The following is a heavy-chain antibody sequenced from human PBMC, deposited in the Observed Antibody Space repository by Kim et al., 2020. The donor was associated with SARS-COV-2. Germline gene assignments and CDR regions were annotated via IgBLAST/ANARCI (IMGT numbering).Heavy chain of an antibody. V-gene: IGHV1-8*01. CDR2: T. CDR3: ARGRQWLVAFDI. D-gene: IGHD6-19*01. J-gene: IGHJ3*02. Sequence: TGYAKKYQGRVTMTRNTSISTANVELTRLRSDDTAVYYCARGRQWLVAFDIWGQGTMVTVSS.